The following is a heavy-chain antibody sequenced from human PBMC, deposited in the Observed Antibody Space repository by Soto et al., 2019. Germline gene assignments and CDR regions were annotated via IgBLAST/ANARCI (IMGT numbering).Heavy chain of an antibody. D-gene: IGHD5-12*01. CDR2: IYPGDSDT. V-gene: IGHV5-51*01. Sequence: GESLKISCKGSGYSFTSYWIGWVRQMPGKGLEWMGIIYPGDSDTRYSPSFQGQVTISADKSISTAYLQWSSLKASDTAMYYCARHGGVVATDNDRRFYYYYGMDVWGQGTTVTVSS. CDR1: GYSFTSYW. J-gene: IGHJ6*02. CDR3: ARHGGVVATDNDRRFYYYYGMDV.